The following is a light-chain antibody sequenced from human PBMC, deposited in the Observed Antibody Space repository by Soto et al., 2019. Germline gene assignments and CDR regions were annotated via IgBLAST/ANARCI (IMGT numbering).Light chain of an antibody. CDR3: GTWDSSLSVYV. CDR1: SSNIGNNY. J-gene: IGLJ1*01. CDR2: DSD. Sequence: QSVLTQPPSVSAAPGQKVTISRSGGSSNIGNNYVSWYQHLPGTAPKLLIFDSDERPSGIPDRFSGSKSGTSATLGITGLQTGDEADYYCGTWDSSLSVYVFGTGTKVTVL. V-gene: IGLV1-51*01.